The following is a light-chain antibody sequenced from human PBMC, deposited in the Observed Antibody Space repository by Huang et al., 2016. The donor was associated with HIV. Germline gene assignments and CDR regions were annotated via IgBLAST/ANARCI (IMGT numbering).Light chain of an antibody. CDR2: SAS. Sequence: EIVLTQSPGTLSLSPGERATLSCRASQSVSSSYLAWYQQKPGQAPSLLMYSASRRATGIPDRCSGTGSGTDFTLTISRLDPEDFAVYYCQQYGSSPYTFGQGTKLEIK. CDR1: QSVSSSY. J-gene: IGKJ2*01. V-gene: IGKV3-20*01. CDR3: QQYGSSPYT.